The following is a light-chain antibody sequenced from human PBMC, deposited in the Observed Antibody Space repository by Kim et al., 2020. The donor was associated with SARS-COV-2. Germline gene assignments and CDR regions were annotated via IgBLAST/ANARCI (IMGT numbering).Light chain of an antibody. V-gene: IGLV6-57*03. CDR2: EDD. J-gene: IGLJ2*01. CDR1: SGSIDDNY. Sequence: GKAVTISCTRSSGSIDDNYVQCYQQRPGGVPTTVIYEDDKRPSGVSDRFSGSIDNSSNSASLTISGLRTEDEADYYCQSYNRDNVIFGGGTQLTVL. CDR3: QSYNRDNVI.